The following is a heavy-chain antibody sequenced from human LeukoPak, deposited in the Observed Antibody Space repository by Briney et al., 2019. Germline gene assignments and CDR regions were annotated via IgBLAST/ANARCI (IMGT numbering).Heavy chain of an antibody. CDR2: ISSSSTYI. J-gene: IGHJ3*02. Sequence: GRSLRLSCAAFGFTFSNYAMSWVRQAPGKGLEWVSSISSSSTYIYYADSVKGRFTISRDNAKNSLHLQMNSLRAEDTAVYYCARGGGYSGYDLDAFDIWGQGTMVTVSS. CDR3: ARGGGYSGYDLDAFDI. D-gene: IGHD5-12*01. V-gene: IGHV3-21*01. CDR1: GFTFSNYA.